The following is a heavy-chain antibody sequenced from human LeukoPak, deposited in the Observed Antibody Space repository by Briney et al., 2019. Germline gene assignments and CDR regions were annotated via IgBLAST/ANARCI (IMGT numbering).Heavy chain of an antibody. CDR3: ASSSVKRSDY. J-gene: IGHJ4*02. V-gene: IGHV4-34*01. CDR2: INHSGST. D-gene: IGHD1-1*01. Sequence: KPSETLPLTCAVYGGSFSGYYWSWIRQPPGKGLEWIGEINHSGSTNYNPSLKSRVTISVDTSKNQFSLKLSSVTAADTAVYYCASSSVKRSDYWGQGTLVTVSS. CDR1: GGSFSGYY.